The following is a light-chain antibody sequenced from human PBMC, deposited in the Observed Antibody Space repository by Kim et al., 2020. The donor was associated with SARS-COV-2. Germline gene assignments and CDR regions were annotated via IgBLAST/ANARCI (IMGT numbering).Light chain of an antibody. CDR3: HSRDSSNNHL. V-gene: IGLV3-19*01. J-gene: IGLJ3*02. Sequence: VALGQTVRITWQGDSLRRYYASWYQQKPGQAPVLVIYGKNNRPSGIPDRVSGSSSGNTASLTITGAQAEDEADYYCHSRDSSNNHLFGGGTELTVL. CDR1: SLRRYY. CDR2: GKN.